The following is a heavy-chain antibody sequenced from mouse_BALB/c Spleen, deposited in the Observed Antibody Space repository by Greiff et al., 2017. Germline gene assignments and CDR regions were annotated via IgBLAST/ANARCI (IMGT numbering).Heavy chain of an antibody. J-gene: IGHJ4*01. D-gene: IGHD1-1*01. CDR2: IDPANGNT. CDR1: GFNIKDTY. Sequence: DVQLQESGAELVKPGASVKLSCTASGFNIKDTYMHWVKQRPEQGLECIGRIDPANGNTKYDPKFQGKATITADTSSNTAYLQLSSLTSEDTAVYYCARTVVANYYAMDYWGQGTSVTVSS. V-gene: IGHV14-3*02. CDR3: ARTVVANYYAMDY.